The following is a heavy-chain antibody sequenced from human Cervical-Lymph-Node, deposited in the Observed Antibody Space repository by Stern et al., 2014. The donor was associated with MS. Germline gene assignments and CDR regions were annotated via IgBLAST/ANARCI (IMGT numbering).Heavy chain of an antibody. CDR2: IIPILGTA. J-gene: IGHJ6*02. CDR1: GGTFNVYA. D-gene: IGHD2-2*02. Sequence: VQLVESGAEVKKPGSSVKISCKASGGTFNVYALHWLRQAPGQGLEWMGGIIPILGTANYAPQFQGRVTITADASTSTMSMQSSSLRSNDTAVYYCARDGRDAYTYALDVWGQGTAVTVSS. V-gene: IGHV1-69*01. CDR3: ARDGRDAYTYALDV.